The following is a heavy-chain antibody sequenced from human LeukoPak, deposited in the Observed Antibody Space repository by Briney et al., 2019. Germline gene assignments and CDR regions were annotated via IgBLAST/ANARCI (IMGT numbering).Heavy chain of an antibody. CDR1: GFTFSDYY. CDR2: ISSSGSTI. J-gene: IGHJ4*02. D-gene: IGHD2-15*01. Sequence: GGSLRLSCAASGFTFSDYYKSWIRQAPGKGLEWVSYISSSGSTIYYADSVKGRFTISRDNAKNSLYLQMNSLRAEDTAVYYCARALSSGDFDYWGQGTLVTVSS. V-gene: IGHV3-11*01. CDR3: ARALSSGDFDY.